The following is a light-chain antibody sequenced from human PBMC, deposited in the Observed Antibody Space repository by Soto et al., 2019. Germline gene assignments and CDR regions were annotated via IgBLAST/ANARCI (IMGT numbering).Light chain of an antibody. J-gene: IGKJ1*01. CDR3: KKSNSIPVT. Sequence: DIQMTQSPSSLSASVGDRATIPCRASQSISSYLHWYQQKPGKAPKLLIYAATSLQSGVPSRFSGSGSGTDFTLTISSLQPEDFATYYCKKSNSIPVTFGQGTRVDIK. CDR2: AAT. V-gene: IGKV1-39*01. CDR1: QSISSY.